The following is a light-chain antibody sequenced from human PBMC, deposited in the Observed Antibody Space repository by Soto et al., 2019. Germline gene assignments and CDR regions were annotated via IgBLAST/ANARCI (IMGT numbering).Light chain of an antibody. CDR3: QQYNNWPPT. V-gene: IGKV3-15*01. CDR2: GAS. CDR1: QSVSNN. J-gene: IGKJ1*01. Sequence: EIVMTQSPAPLSVSPGERATLSCRASQSVSNNLAWYQQKPGQAPRLLIYGASTRATGFPARFSGSGSGTEFTLTISSLQSEDFAVYYCQQYNNWPPTFGQGTKVEIK.